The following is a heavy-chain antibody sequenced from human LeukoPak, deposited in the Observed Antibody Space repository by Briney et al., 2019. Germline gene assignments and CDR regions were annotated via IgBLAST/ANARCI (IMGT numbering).Heavy chain of an antibody. CDR1: GGSFSGYY. CDR3: ARRDGYNFAPFDY. V-gene: IGHV4-34*01. Sequence: PSGTLSLTCAVYGGSFSGYYWSWIRQPPGKGLEWIGEINHSGSTNYNPSLKSRVTISVDTSKNQFSLKLSSVTAADTAVYYCARRDGYNFAPFDYWGQGTLVTVSS. CDR2: INHSGST. J-gene: IGHJ4*02. D-gene: IGHD5-24*01.